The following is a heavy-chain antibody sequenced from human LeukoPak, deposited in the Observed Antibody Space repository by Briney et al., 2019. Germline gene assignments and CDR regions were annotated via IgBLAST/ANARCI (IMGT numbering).Heavy chain of an antibody. CDR1: GISLSNYA. CDR3: AKRGVVIRGILVIGYHQEAYHYDF. V-gene: IGHV3-23*01. J-gene: IGHJ4*02. Sequence: HPGGSLRLSCVLSGISLSNYAMTWVRQAPGKGLEWVSYISERGGSTTYADSVKGRFTISRDTSLNTLYLQMNNLRAEDTAVYFCAKRGVVIRGILVIGYHQEAYHYDFWGQGVLVTVSS. CDR2: ISERGGST. D-gene: IGHD3-10*01.